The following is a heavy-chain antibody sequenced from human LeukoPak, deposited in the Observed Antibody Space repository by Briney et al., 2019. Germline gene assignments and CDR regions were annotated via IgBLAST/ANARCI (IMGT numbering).Heavy chain of an antibody. CDR1: GFTFSSYV. CDR2: IYSGGST. Sequence: PGGSLRLSCATSGFTFSSYVMSWVRQAPGKGLEWVSVIYSGGSTYYADSVKGRFTISRDNSKNTLYLQMNSLRAEDTAVYYCARAIQSGYYPYYFDYWGQGTLVTVSS. CDR3: ARAIQSGYYPYYFDY. D-gene: IGHD3-3*01. J-gene: IGHJ4*02. V-gene: IGHV3-66*01.